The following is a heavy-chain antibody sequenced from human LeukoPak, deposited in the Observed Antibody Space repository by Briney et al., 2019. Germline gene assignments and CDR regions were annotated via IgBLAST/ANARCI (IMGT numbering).Heavy chain of an antibody. D-gene: IGHD6-6*01. V-gene: IGHV1-46*01. CDR2: INPSGGST. CDR1: GYTFTNYY. Sequence: GASVKVSCKASGYTFTNYYMHWVRQPPGQGLEWMGIINPSGGSTSYAQKFQGSVTMTRDMSTSTVYMELSSLRSEDTAVYYCARDARDSSSSSADYWGQGTLVTVSS. J-gene: IGHJ4*02. CDR3: ARDARDSSSSSADY.